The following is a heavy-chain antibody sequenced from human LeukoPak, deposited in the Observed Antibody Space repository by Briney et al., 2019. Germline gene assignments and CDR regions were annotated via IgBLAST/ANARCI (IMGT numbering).Heavy chain of an antibody. CDR2: INPNSGGT. V-gene: IGHV1-2*02. CDR3: ASLNYDFWSGYLP. J-gene: IGHJ5*02. CDR1: GHTFTGYY. D-gene: IGHD3-3*01. Sequence: ASVKVSCKASGHTFTGYYMHWVRQAPGQGLEWMGWINPNSGGTNYAQKFQGRVTMTRDTSISTAYMELSRLRSDDTAVYYCASLNYDFWSGYLPWGQGTLVTVSS.